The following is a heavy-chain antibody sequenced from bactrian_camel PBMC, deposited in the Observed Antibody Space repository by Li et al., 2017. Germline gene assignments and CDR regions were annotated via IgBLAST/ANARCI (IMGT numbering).Heavy chain of an antibody. CDR1: GYTERNHC. Sequence: VQLVESGGGSVQAGGSLQLSCVVSGYTERNHCLGWIRQVPGKEREGVATIYTVDHSTYYIDSVKGRFAISQDNLKNTLYLQMNGLKPEDTAIYYCAAQPPAFRGQGTQVTVS. D-gene: IGHD5*01. V-gene: IGHV3S31*01. J-gene: IGHJ4*01. CDR2: IYTVDHST. CDR3: AAQPPAF.